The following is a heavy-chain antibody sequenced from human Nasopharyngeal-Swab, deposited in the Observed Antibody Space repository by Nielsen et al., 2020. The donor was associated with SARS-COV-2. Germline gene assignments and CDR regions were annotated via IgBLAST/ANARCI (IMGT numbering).Heavy chain of an antibody. CDR3: AKDPDGDYGGNWFDP. CDR1: GFTFSSYA. CDR2: ISGSGGST. J-gene: IGHJ5*02. Sequence: GESLKISCAASGFTFSSYAMSWVRQAPGKGLEWVSAISGSGGSTYYADSVKGRFTISRDNSKNTLYPQMNSLRAEDTAVYYCAKDPDGDYGGNWFDPWGQGTLVTVSS. V-gene: IGHV3-23*01. D-gene: IGHD4-17*01.